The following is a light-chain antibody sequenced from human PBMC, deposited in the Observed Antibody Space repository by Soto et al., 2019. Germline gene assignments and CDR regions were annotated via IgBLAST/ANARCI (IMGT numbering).Light chain of an antibody. Sequence: QSVLTQPASVSGSPGQSVTISCAGTSGDVGGYNYVSWYQQHPGKAPKLMIHAVTNRPSGASNRFSGSKSGNTASLTISSLQAEDEADYYCCSYTGASSYVFGTGTKLTVL. CDR2: AVT. CDR3: CSYTGASSYV. CDR1: SGDVGGYNY. J-gene: IGLJ1*01. V-gene: IGLV2-14*01.